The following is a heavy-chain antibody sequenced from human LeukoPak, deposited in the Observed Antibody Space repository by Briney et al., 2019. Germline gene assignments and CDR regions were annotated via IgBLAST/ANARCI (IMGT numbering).Heavy chain of an antibody. D-gene: IGHD3-3*01. CDR1: GYTFTSYG. J-gene: IGHJ4*02. Sequence: ASVKVSCKASGYTFTSYGISWVRQAPGQGLEWMGWISAYNGNTNYAQKLQGRVTMTTDTSTSKAYMELRSLRSDDTAVYYCARNAYYDFWSGYYTDDYWGQGTLVTVSS. CDR2: ISAYNGNT. CDR3: ARNAYYDFWSGYYTDDY. V-gene: IGHV1-18*01.